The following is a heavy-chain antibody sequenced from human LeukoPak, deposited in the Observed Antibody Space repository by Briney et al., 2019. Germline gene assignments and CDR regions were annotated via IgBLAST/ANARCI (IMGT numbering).Heavy chain of an antibody. CDR2: ISAYNGNI. CDR3: ARDQGRKHFDY. V-gene: IGHV1-18*01. Sequence: ASVKVSCKASGGTFSSYAISWVRQAPGQGLEWMGRISAYNGNINYAQKLQGRVTMTTDTSTSTAYMELRSPRSDDTAVYYCARDQGRKHFDYWGQGTLVTVSS. D-gene: IGHD2-15*01. J-gene: IGHJ4*02. CDR1: GGTFSSYA.